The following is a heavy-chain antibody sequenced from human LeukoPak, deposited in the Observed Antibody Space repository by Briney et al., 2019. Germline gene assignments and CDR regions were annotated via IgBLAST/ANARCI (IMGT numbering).Heavy chain of an antibody. D-gene: IGHD1-26*01. CDR2: ISSSSSTI. V-gene: IGHV3-48*01. J-gene: IGHJ4*02. Sequence: GGSLRLSCAASRFTFSTYSMNWVRQAPGKGLEWVSYISSSSSTIYYADSVKGRFTISRDNAKNSLYLQMNSLRAEDTAVYYCARDRSYRGWGQGTLVTVSS. CDR3: ARDRSYRG. CDR1: RFTFSTYS.